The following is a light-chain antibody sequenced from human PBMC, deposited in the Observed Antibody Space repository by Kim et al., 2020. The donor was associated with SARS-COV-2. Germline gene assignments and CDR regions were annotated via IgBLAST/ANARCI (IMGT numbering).Light chain of an antibody. CDR1: QDITNS. V-gene: IGKV1-27*01. Sequence: ASVGDRVTITCRASQDITNSLAWYQQKPGKVPKVLIYAASTLQSGVPSRFSGSGSGTEFTLTISSLQTEDVATYFCQKYNSAPWTFGPGTKVDIK. CDR3: QKYNSAPWT. CDR2: AAS. J-gene: IGKJ1*01.